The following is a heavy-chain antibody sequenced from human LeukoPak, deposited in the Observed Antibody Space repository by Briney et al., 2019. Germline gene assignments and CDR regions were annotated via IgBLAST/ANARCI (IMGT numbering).Heavy chain of an antibody. Sequence: PGGSLRLSCAASGLTFSNAWMSWVRQAPGKGLEWVAFIRYDGSNKYYADSVKGRFTISRDNSKNTLYLQMNSLRAEDTAVYYCAKGPRVGRYSSIFDYWGQGTLVTVSS. CDR3: AKGPRVGRYSSIFDY. J-gene: IGHJ4*02. V-gene: IGHV3-30*02. CDR2: IRYDGSNK. CDR1: GLTFSNAW. D-gene: IGHD6-19*01.